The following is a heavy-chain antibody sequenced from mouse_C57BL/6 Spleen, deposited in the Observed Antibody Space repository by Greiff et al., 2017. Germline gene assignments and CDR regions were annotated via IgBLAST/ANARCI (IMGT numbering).Heavy chain of an antibody. J-gene: IGHJ3*01. V-gene: IGHV10-1*01. D-gene: IGHD2-4*01. CDR1: GFSFNTYA. CDR3: VRHSYYDYGGGFAY. Sequence: GGGLVQPKGSLKLSCAASGFSFNTYAMNWVRQAPGKGLEWVARIRSKSNNYATYYADSVKDRFTISRDDSESMLYLQMNNLKTEDTAMYYCVRHSYYDYGGGFAYWGQGTLVTVSA. CDR2: IRSKSNNYAT.